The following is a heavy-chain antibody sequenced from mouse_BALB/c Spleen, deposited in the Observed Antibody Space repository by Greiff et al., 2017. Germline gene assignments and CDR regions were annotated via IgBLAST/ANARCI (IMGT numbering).Heavy chain of an antibody. D-gene: IGHD1-1*01. CDR2: ISSGGST. CDR1: GFTFSSYA. CDR3: ARGVLRSPYYFDY. V-gene: IGHV5-6-5*01. J-gene: IGHJ2*01. Sequence: EVMLVDSGGGLVKPGGSLKLSCAASGFTFSSYAMSWVRQTPEKRLEWVASISSGGSTYYPDSVKGRFTISRDNARNILYLQMSSLRSEDTAMYYCARGVLRSPYYFDYWGQGTTLTVSS.